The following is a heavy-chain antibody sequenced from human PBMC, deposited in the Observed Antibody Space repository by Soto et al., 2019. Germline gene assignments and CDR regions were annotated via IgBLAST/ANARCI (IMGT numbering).Heavy chain of an antibody. CDR1: GFTFSRYA. V-gene: IGHV3-30*04. Sequence: GGSLRLSCAASGFTFSRYAMHWVRQATGKGLEWVAVISYDGSNKYYAESAKARFTISRDNSKNTLYLQMNSIRTEDTAVYSSSAPSKGGLGPDAFEICGQGTMFTVAS. J-gene: IGHJ3*02. CDR3: SAPSKGGLGPDAFEI. CDR2: ISYDGSNK. D-gene: IGHD6-19*01.